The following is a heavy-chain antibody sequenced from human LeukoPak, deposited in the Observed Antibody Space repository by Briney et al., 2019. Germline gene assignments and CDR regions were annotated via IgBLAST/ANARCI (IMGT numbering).Heavy chain of an antibody. J-gene: IGHJ4*02. Sequence: SETLSLTCAVYGGSFSGNYWSWIRQPPGKGLEWIGEINHSGSTTYNPSLKSRVTISVDTSKNQFSLKLRSVTAADTAVYYCARETRVRWTDYWGQGILVTVSS. CDR2: INHSGST. D-gene: IGHD5-24*01. CDR3: ARETRVRWTDY. CDR1: GGSFSGNY. V-gene: IGHV4-34*01.